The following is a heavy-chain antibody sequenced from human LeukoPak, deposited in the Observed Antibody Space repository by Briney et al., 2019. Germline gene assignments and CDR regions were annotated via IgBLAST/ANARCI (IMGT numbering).Heavy chain of an antibody. D-gene: IGHD2-8*01. J-gene: IGHJ4*02. V-gene: IGHV3-33*06. CDR3: AKEYAYANRY. CDR2: IWYDGSKK. CDR1: GFTLSDFG. Sequence: GTSLRLSCAASGFTLSDFGMHWVRQAPGKGLEWVAVIWYDGSKKYYADSVKDRVTISRDDSKKTVYLQLNSLRAEDTAVYYCAKEYAYANRYWGQGTLVTVSS.